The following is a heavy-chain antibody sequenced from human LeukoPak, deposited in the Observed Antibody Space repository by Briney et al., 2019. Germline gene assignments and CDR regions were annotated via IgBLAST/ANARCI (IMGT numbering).Heavy chain of an antibody. D-gene: IGHD3-22*01. CDR1: GYTFTSYG. J-gene: IGHJ3*02. Sequence: ASVKVSCKASGYTFTSYGISWVRQAPGQGLEWMGWISAYNGNTDYAQKLQGRVTMTTDTSTSTAYMELRSLRSEDTAVYYCARGRNYYDSSGYYYEGDAFDIWGQGTMVTVSS. CDR2: ISAYNGNT. CDR3: ARGRNYYDSSGYYYEGDAFDI. V-gene: IGHV1-18*01.